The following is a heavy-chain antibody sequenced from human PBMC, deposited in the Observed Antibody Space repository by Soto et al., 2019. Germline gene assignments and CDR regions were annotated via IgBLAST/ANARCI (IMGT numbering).Heavy chain of an antibody. CDR2: ISYDGSNK. V-gene: IGHV3-30*18. J-gene: IGHJ4*02. CDR1: GFTFSSYG. Sequence: GGSLRLSCAASGFTFSSYGMHWVRQAPGKGLEWVAVISYDGSNKYYADSVKGRFTISRDNSKNTLYLQMNSLRAEDTAVYYCAKVDWSQSHWGQGTLVTVSS. D-gene: IGHD2-21*01. CDR3: AKVDWSQSH.